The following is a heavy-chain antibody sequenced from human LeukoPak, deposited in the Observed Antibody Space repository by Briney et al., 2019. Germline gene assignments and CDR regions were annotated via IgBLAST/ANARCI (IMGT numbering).Heavy chain of an antibody. D-gene: IGHD3-10*01. CDR1: GCSISSAYY. J-gene: IGHJ3*02. Sequence: SETLSLTCSVSGCSISSAYYWGWIRQPPGKGLEWIGSIYHSGSTYYNPSLKSRVTISVDTSKNQFSLKLSSVTAADTAVYYCARVGFTMVRGVIIMGAFDIWGQGTMVTVSS. CDR2: IYHSGST. V-gene: IGHV4-38-2*02. CDR3: ARVGFTMVRGVIIMGAFDI.